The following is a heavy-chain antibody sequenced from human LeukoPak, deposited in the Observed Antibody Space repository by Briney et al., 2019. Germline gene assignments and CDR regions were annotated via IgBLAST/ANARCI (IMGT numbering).Heavy chain of an antibody. CDR2: ISNSGGST. V-gene: IGHV3-23*01. CDR1: GFTLSSYA. J-gene: IGHJ4*02. Sequence: GGSLRLSCAASGFTLSSYAMSWVRQAPGKGLEWVSAISNSGGSTFYADSVKGRFTISRDNSKNTLYLQMNSLRAEDTAVYYCAKDCISMVRGVTRNWGQGTLVTVSS. D-gene: IGHD3-10*01. CDR3: AKDCISMVRGVTRN.